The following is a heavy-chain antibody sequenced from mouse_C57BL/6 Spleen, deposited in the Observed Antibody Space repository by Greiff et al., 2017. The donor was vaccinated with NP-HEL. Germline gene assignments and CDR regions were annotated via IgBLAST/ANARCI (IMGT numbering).Heavy chain of an antibody. CDR3: ARYYGSSYVGYWYFDV. CDR1: GYSITSGYD. D-gene: IGHD1-1*01. V-gene: IGHV3-1*01. CDR2: ISYSGST. Sequence: EVQLQQSGPGMVKPSQSLSLTCTVTGYSITSGYDWHWIRHFPGNKLEWMGYISYSGSTNYNPSLKSRITITHDTSKNHFFLKLISVTTEDTATYYCARYYGSSYVGYWYFDVWGTGTTVTVSS. J-gene: IGHJ1*03.